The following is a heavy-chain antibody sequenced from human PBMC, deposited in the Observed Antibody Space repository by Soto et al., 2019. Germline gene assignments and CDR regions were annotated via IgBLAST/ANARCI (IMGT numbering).Heavy chain of an antibody. J-gene: IGHJ4*02. V-gene: IGHV4-59*08. CDR2: IYYSGST. CDR3: ARHYYFDS. CDR1: GGSISSYY. Sequence: QVQLQESGPGLVKPSETLSLTCTVSGGSISSYYWSWIRQPPGKGLEWIGYIYYSGSTNYNPSLKRRVTISVDTSKNQFSLKLSSVTAADTAVYYCARHYYFDSWGQGTLVTVSS.